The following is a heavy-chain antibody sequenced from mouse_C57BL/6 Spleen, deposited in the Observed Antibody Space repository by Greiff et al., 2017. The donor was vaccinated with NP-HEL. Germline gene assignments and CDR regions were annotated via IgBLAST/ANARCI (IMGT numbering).Heavy chain of an antibody. CDR1: GYTFTSYW. CDR2: IHTNSGST. CDR3: NYCSDFDY. D-gene: IGHD1-1*01. J-gene: IGHJ2*01. Sequence: VQLQQPGAELVKPGASVKLSCKASGYTFTSYWMHWVKQRPGQGLEWIGMIHTNSGSTNYNEKFKSKATLTVDKSSSTAYMQLSSLASEDSAVYYCNYCSDFDYWGQGTTVTVSS. V-gene: IGHV1-64*01.